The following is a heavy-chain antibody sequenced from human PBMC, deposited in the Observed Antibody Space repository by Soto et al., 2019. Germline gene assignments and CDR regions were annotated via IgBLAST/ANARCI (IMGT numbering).Heavy chain of an antibody. CDR3: ARGIQRKITPSA. V-gene: IGHV4-30-2*01. D-gene: IGHD1-20*01. J-gene: IGHJ5*02. CDR1: GGSISSGCYS. Sequence: PSETLSLTCAVSGGSISSGCYSWSWIRQPPGKGLEWIGYIYHSGSTYYNPSLKSRVTISVDRSKNQFSLKLSSVTAADTAVYYCARGIQRKITPSAWGQGTLVTVSS. CDR2: IYHSGST.